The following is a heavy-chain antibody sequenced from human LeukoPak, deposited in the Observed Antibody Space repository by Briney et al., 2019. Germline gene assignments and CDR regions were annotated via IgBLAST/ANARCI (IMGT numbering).Heavy chain of an antibody. Sequence: SETLSLTRAVYGGSFSGYYWSWIRQPPGKGLEWIGEINHSGSTNYNPSLKSRVTISVDTSKNQFSLKLSSVTAADTAVYYCARDKVPAARYYYYYGMDVWGQGTTVTVSS. V-gene: IGHV4-34*01. D-gene: IGHD2-2*01. CDR3: ARDKVPAARYYYYYGMDV. J-gene: IGHJ6*02. CDR2: INHSGST. CDR1: GGSFSGYY.